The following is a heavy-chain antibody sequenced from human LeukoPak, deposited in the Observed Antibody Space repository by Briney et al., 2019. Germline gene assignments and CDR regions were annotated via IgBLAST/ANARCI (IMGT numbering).Heavy chain of an antibody. CDR1: GFTFSSYA. CDR2: ISYDGSNK. J-gene: IGHJ6*02. V-gene: IGHV3-30*04. CDR3: ARDCAGPYSGSWYPEIYYYYGMDV. D-gene: IGHD6-13*01. Sequence: GGSLRLSCAASGFTFSSYAMHWVRQAPGRGLEWVAVISYDGSNKYYADSVKGRFTISRDNSKNTLYLQMNSLRAEDTAVYYCARDCAGPYSGSWYPEIYYYYGMDVWGQGTTVTVSS.